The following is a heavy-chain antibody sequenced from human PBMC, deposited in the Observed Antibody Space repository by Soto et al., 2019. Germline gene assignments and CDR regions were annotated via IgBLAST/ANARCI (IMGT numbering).Heavy chain of an antibody. J-gene: IGHJ4*02. CDR1: GYSSTSYW. Sequence: LGEYLKVSCKGSGYSSTSYWNGGVRQMPGEGLEWMGIIYPGDSDTRYSPSFQGQVTISADKSISTAYLQWSSLKASDTAMYYCARPGSSGGSWTPSCWGRGSLVTGSS. CDR2: IYPGDSDT. CDR3: ARPGSSGGSWTPSC. V-gene: IGHV5-51*01. D-gene: IGHD2-15*01.